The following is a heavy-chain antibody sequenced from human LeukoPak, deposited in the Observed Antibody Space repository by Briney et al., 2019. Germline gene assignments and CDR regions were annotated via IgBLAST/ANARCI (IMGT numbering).Heavy chain of an antibody. V-gene: IGHV3-30*04. Sequence: GRSLSLSCAASGFTFSNYAMHWVRQAPGKGLEWVAVISYDGSKKYYADSVKGRFTISRDNSKNTLYLQMNSLRAEDTAVYYCARTQSGSYLGFDYWGQGTLVTVSS. CDR2: ISYDGSKK. CDR3: ARTQSGSYLGFDY. D-gene: IGHD1-26*01. CDR1: GFTFSNYA. J-gene: IGHJ4*02.